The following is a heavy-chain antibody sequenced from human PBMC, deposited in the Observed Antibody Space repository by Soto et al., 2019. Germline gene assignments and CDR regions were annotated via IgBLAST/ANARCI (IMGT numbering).Heavy chain of an antibody. CDR1: GGSISSSNW. CDR2: IYHSGST. CDR3: ARAWPSVDSYGSGVMDV. D-gene: IGHD5-18*01. Sequence: QVQLQESGPGLVKPSGTLSVTCAVSGGSISSSNWWNWVRQHPGQGLEWIGEIYHSGSTNYNPSLRSRVTISLAKSKNQFSLRVKSVAAADTAEYYCARAWPSVDSYGSGVMDVWGQGTTVTVSS. V-gene: IGHV4-4*02. J-gene: IGHJ6*02.